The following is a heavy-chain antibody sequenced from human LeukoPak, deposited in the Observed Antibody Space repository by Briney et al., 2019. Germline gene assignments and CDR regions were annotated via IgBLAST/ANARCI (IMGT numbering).Heavy chain of an antibody. CDR3: ATTNTFDY. V-gene: IGHV3-23*01. CDR2: IGGRDGST. CDR1: GFTFSSYG. J-gene: IGHJ4*02. Sequence: GGSLRLSCAASGFTFSSYGMSWVRQAPGKGLEWVSAIGGRDGSTYYADSVKGRFTISRDNSKNTLYVQMNSLRAEDTAVYYCATTNTFDYWGQGTLVTVSS.